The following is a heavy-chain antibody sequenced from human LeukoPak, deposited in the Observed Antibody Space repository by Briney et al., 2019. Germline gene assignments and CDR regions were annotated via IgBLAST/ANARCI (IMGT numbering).Heavy chain of an antibody. J-gene: IGHJ4*02. V-gene: IGHV4-38-2*02. CDR1: GYSISSGYY. CDR2: IYHSGST. CDR3: ARDRVVVTAIPYYFDY. Sequence: SETLSLTCAVSGYSISSGYYWGWIRQPPGKGLEWIGSIYHSGSTYYNPSLKRRVTISVDTSKNQFSLKLSSVTAADTAVYYCARDRVVVTAIPYYFDYWGQGTLVTVSS. D-gene: IGHD2-21*02.